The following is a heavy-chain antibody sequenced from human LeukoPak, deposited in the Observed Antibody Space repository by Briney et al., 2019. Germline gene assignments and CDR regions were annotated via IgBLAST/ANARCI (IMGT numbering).Heavy chain of an antibody. V-gene: IGHV4-34*01. CDR3: ARGPAIWGSYRYTLASAFDI. J-gene: IGHJ3*02. Sequence: SETLSLTCAVYGGSFSGYYWSWIRQPPGKGLEWIGEINHSGSANYNPSLKSRVTISVDTSKNQFSLKLSSVTAADTAVYYCARGPAIWGSYRYTLASAFDIWGQGQWSPSLQ. D-gene: IGHD3-16*02. CDR2: INHSGSA. CDR1: GGSFSGYY.